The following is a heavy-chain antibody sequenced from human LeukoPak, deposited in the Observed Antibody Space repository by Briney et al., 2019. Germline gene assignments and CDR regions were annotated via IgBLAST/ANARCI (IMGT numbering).Heavy chain of an antibody. J-gene: IGHJ5*02. D-gene: IGHD3-10*01. CDR3: ATRITMVRGVMNWFDP. V-gene: IGHV3-30*03. CDR2: ISYDGSNK. Sequence: GRSLRLSCAASGFTFSIHGLHWVRQAPGKGLEWVAVISYDGSNKYYADSVKGRFTISRDNSKNTLYLQMNSLRAEDTAVYYCATRITMVRGVMNWFDPWGQGTLVTVSS. CDR1: GFTFSIHG.